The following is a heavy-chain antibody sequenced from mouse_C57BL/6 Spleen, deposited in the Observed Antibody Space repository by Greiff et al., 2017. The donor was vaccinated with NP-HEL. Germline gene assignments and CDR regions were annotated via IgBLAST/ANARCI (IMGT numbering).Heavy chain of an antibody. CDR1: GFTFSSYA. D-gene: IGHD1-1*01. CDR2: ISDGGSYT. V-gene: IGHV5-4*01. CDR3: ATATASGSSYGFAY. Sequence: EVQGVESGGGLVKPGGSLKLSCAASGFTFSSYAMSWVRQTPEKRLEWVATISDGGSYTYYPDNVKGRFTISRDNAKNNLYLQMSHLKSEDTAMYYCATATASGSSYGFAYWGQGTLVTVSA. J-gene: IGHJ3*01.